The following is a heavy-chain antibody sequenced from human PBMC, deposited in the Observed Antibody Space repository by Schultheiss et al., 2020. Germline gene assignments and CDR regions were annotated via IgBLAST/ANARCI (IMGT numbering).Heavy chain of an antibody. CDR3: ARGAFWSGPTGLIDY. Sequence: SQTLSLTCTVSGGSISSGDYYWSWIRQPPGKGLEWIGYIYYSGSTYYNPSVKSRVTISVDTSKNQFSLKLSSVTAADTAVYYCARGAFWSGPTGLIDYWGQGTLGTVSS. CDR2: IYYSGST. D-gene: IGHD3-3*01. V-gene: IGHV4-30-4*01. J-gene: IGHJ4*02. CDR1: GGSISSGDYY.